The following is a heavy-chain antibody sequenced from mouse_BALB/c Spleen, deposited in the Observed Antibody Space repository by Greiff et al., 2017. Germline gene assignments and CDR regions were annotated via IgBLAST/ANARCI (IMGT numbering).Heavy chain of an antibody. D-gene: IGHD1-1*01. V-gene: IGHV3-8*02. CDR1: GDSITSGY. J-gene: IGHJ1*01. CDR2: ISYSGST. CDR3: ARFTTVVAKGWYFDV. Sequence: EVQLVESGPSLVKPSQTLSLTCSVTGDSITSGYWNWIRKFPGNKLEYMGYISYSGSTYYNPSLKSRISITRDTSKNQYYLQLNSVTTEDTATYYCARFTTVVAKGWYFDVWGAGTTVTVSS.